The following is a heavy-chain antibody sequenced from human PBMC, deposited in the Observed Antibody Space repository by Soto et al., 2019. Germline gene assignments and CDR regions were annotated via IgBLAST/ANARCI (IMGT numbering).Heavy chain of an antibody. V-gene: IGHV3-9*01. CDR2: ISWNSGSI. D-gene: IGHD3-9*01. CDR3: AKDAIGNDILLFDY. CDR1: GFTFDDYA. Sequence: EVQLVESGGGLVQPGRSLRLSCAASGFTFDDYAMHWVRQAPGKGLEWVSGISWNSGSIGYADSVKGRFTISRDNAKNSLYLQMNSLRAEDTALYYCAKDAIGNDILLFDYWGQGTLVTVSS. J-gene: IGHJ4*02.